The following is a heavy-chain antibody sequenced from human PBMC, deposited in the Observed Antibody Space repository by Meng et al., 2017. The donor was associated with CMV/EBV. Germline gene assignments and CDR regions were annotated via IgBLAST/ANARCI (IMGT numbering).Heavy chain of an antibody. Sequence: SETLSLTCTVSGGSISSSSYYWGWLRQPPGEGLECFGSIYYSGSTYYNPSLKSRVTISVDTSKNQFSLKLSSVTAADTAVYYCARLRGRYWFDPWGQGTLVTVSS. CDR3: ARLRGRYWFDP. CDR1: GGSISSSSYY. D-gene: IGHD3-10*01. V-gene: IGHV4-39*01. CDR2: IYYSGST. J-gene: IGHJ5*02.